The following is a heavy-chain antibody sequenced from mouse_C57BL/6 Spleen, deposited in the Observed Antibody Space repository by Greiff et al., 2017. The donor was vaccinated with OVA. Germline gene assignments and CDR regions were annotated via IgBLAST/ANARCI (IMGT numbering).Heavy chain of an antibody. CDR3: ARHEGRDTTVDVYFDY. D-gene: IGHD1-1*01. V-gene: IGHV1-62-2*01. CDR1: GYTFTEYT. Sequence: QVQLQQSGAELVKPGASVNLSCKASGYTFTEYTIHWVKQRSGQGLEWIGWFYPGSGSIKYNEKFKDKATLTADKSSSTVYMELSRLTSEDSAVYGCARHEGRDTTVDVYFDYWGQGTTLTVSS. J-gene: IGHJ2*01. CDR2: FYPGSGSI.